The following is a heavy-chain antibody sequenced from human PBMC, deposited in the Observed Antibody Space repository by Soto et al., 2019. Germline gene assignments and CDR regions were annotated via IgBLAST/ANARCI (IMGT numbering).Heavy chain of an antibody. D-gene: IGHD3-9*01. CDR1: GGTFSSYA. Sequence: QVQLVQSGAEVKKPGSSVKVSCKASGGTFSSYAISWVRQAPGQGLEWMGGIIPIFGTANYAQKFQGRVTITADDTTTTAYTELSSLSSEDTAVYYCARAGIPILPGYYYFDYWGQGTLVTVSS. J-gene: IGHJ4*02. CDR3: ARAGIPILPGYYYFDY. V-gene: IGHV1-69*12. CDR2: IIPIFGTA.